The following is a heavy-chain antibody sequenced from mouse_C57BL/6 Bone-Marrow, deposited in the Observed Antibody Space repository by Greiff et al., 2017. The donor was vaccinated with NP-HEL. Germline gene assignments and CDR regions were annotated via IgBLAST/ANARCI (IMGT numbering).Heavy chain of an antibody. CDR1: GYSFTGYY. J-gene: IGHJ2*01. Sequence: EVQLQQSGPELVKPGASVKISCKASGYSFTGYYMNWVKQSPEKSLEWIGEINPSTGGTTYNQKFKAKATLTVDKSASTAYMQLNSLTSEDSAVYYCARWGGYYPDYWGQGTTLTVSS. V-gene: IGHV1-42*01. CDR2: INPSTGGT. D-gene: IGHD2-3*01. CDR3: ARWGGYYPDY.